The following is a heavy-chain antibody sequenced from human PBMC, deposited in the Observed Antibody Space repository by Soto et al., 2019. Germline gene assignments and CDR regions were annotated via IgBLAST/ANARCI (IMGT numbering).Heavy chain of an antibody. CDR1: GYSISSGYY. CDR2: IYHSGST. D-gene: IGHD2-2*01. V-gene: IGHV4-38-2*01. J-gene: IGHJ6*02. CDR3: ARGSTSEGMDV. Sequence: SETLSLTCAVSGYSISSGYYGGFIRQPPGKGLEWIGNIYHSGSTYYTPSLKSRVTISVDTSENQFSLKLSSVTAADTAVYYCARGSTSEGMDVWGQGTTVTVSS.